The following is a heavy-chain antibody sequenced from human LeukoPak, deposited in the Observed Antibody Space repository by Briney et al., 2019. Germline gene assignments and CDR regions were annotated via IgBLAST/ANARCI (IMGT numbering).Heavy chain of an antibody. CDR3: AKVSSRPREYSGSPLVGFFQH. CDR2: ISYDGSNK. J-gene: IGHJ1*01. CDR1: GFTFSSYG. D-gene: IGHD1-26*01. V-gene: IGHV3-30*18. Sequence: GGSLRLSCAASGFTFSSYGMHWVRQAPGKGLEWVAVISYDGSNKYYADSVKGRSTNSRDNSKNTLYLQMNSLRAEDTAVYYCAKVSSRPREYSGSPLVGFFQHWGQGTLVTVSS.